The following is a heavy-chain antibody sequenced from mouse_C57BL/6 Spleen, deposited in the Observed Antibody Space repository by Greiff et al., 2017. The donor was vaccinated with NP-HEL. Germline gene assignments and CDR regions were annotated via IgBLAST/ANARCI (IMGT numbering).Heavy chain of an antibody. V-gene: IGHV4-1*01. CDR2: INPDSSTI. D-gene: IGHD2-4*01. J-gene: IGHJ3*01. CDR3: ARPRSYYDSFWFAY. Sequence: AASGIDFSRYWMSWVRRAPGKGLEWIGEINPDSSTINYAPSLKDKFIISRDNAKNTLYLQMSKVRSEDTALYYCARPRSYYDSFWFAYWGQGTLVTVSA. CDR1: GIDFSRYW.